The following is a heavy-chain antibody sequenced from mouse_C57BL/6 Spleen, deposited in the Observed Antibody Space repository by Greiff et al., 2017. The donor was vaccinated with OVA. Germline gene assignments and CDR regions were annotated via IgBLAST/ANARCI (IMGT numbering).Heavy chain of an antibody. V-gene: IGHV1-82*01. CDR3: AKGDYGPYYYAMDY. CDR2: IYPGDGDT. J-gene: IGHJ4*01. CDR1: GYAFSNSW. Sequence: QVQLKQSGTELVKPGASVKISCTASGYAFSNSWMNWVKQRPGKGLEWIGGIYPGDGDTKYNGKFKGKATLTANKSSSTAYMQLSSLTSEDSAVYFCAKGDYGPYYYAMDYWGQGTSVTVSS. D-gene: IGHD1-1*02.